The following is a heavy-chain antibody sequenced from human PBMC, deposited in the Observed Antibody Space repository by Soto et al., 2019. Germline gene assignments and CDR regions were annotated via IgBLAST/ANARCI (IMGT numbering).Heavy chain of an antibody. Sequence: SETLSLTCTVSGGSISSSSYYWGWIRQPPGKGLEWIGSIYYSGSTYYNPSLKSRVTISVDTSKNQFSLKLSSVTAADTAVYYCARHNNYGDYVHWFDPWGQGTLVTVSS. CDR2: IYYSGST. V-gene: IGHV4-39*01. CDR3: ARHNNYGDYVHWFDP. J-gene: IGHJ5*02. CDR1: GGSISSSSYY. D-gene: IGHD4-17*01.